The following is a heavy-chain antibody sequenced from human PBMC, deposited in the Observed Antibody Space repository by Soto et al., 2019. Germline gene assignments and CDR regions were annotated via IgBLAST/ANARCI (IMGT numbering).Heavy chain of an antibody. CDR3: ARAISGYVT. Sequence: QVQLVQSGAEVKKPGASVKVSCKASGITSTTYAIHWVRQAPGQGLEWMGWINTGNGNTRYSQRFLGRVSLTTDTAASTASRDLSSLTSEDTAVYYCARAISGYVTWGQGTLITVSS. D-gene: IGHD5-12*01. V-gene: IGHV1-3*04. J-gene: IGHJ5*02. CDR1: GITSTTYA. CDR2: INTGNGNT.